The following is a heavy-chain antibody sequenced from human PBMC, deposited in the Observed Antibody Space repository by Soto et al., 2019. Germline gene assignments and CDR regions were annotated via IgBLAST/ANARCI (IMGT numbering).Heavy chain of an antibody. V-gene: IGHV1-69*13. D-gene: IGHD2-2*01. Sequence: SVKVSCKASGGAFSSYAISWVRQAPGQGLEWMGGIIPIFGTANYAQKFQGRVTITADESTSTAYMELSSLRSEDTAVYYCARDQIRCSSTSCYFFYGYYYYYGMAVSGQGTTVTVSS. CDR1: GGAFSSYA. J-gene: IGHJ6*02. CDR3: ARDQIRCSSTSCYFFYGYYYYYGMAV. CDR2: IIPIFGTA.